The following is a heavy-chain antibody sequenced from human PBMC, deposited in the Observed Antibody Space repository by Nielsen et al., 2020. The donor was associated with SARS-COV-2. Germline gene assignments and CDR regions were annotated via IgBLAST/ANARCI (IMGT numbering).Heavy chain of an antibody. Sequence: GGSLRLSCAASGFTFSNAWMSWVRQAPGKGLEWVGHIKSKTDGGTTDYAAPVKGRFTISRDDSKNTLYLQMNSLKTEDTAVFYCTTVTYYYDSSAYPNDAFDIWGQGTMVTVSS. CDR1: GFTFSNAW. J-gene: IGHJ3*02. CDR3: TTVTYYYDSSAYPNDAFDI. V-gene: IGHV3-15*01. CDR2: IKSKTDGGTT. D-gene: IGHD3-22*01.